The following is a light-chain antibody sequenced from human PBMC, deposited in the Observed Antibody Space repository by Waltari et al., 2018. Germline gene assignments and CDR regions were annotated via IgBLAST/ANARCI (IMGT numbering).Light chain of an antibody. Sequence: SCRASKSVRKYLAWYQQKPGQAPRLLIYETSIRATGIPDRFSGSGSGTDFSLTISSLDPEDFAVYFCQKYDSLPATFGQGTKVEIK. V-gene: IGKV3-20*01. CDR2: ETS. CDR1: KSVRKY. CDR3: QKYDSLPAT. J-gene: IGKJ1*01.